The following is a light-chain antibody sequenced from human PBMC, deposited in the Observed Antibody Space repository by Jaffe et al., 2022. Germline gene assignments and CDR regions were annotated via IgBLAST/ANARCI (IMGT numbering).Light chain of an antibody. Sequence: DIVMTQSPDSLAVSLGERATINCKSSQSVLYSSNNKNYLAWYQQKPGQPPKLLIYWASTRESGVPDRFSGSGSGTDFTLTISSLQAEDVAVYYCQQYYSTLSNTFGQGTKLEIK. CDR3: QQYYSTLSNT. CDR1: QSVLYSSNNKNY. V-gene: IGKV4-1*01. J-gene: IGKJ2*01. CDR2: WAS.